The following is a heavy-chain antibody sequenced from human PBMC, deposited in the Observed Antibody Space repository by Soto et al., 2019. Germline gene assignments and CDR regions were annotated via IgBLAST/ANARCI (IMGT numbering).Heavy chain of an antibody. J-gene: IGHJ4*02. D-gene: IGHD5-18*01. V-gene: IGHV1-69*01. Sequence: QVQLVQSGAEVRKPRSSVRVSCKSSGGIFRSNAISWVRQAPGHGLEWMGAIIPQFPTPYYAQKFQGRVTITADESSSTAYMALNSLRSDDTAVYFCARDAADTPMVYWGQGTLLTVSS. CDR2: IIPQFPTP. CDR1: GGIFRSNA. CDR3: ARDAADTPMVY.